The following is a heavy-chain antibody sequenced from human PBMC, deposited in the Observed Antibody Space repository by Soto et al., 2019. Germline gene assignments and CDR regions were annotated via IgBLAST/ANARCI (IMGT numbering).Heavy chain of an antibody. D-gene: IGHD5-12*01. CDR2: ISSSGGSP. CDR3: ARLTIVATLGLDY. V-gene: IGHV3-21*04. CDR1: GFTFSNYA. Sequence: GGSLRLSCAASGFTFSNYAMNWVRQAPGKGLEWVSTISSSGGSPYYADSVKGRFTISRDNAKNSLYLQMNSLRAEDTAVYCFARLTIVATLGLDYWGQGTPVTVSS. J-gene: IGHJ4*02.